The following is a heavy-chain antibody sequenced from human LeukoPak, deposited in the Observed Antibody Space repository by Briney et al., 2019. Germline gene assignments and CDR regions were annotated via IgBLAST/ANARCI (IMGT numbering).Heavy chain of an antibody. D-gene: IGHD6-13*01. CDR3: ARLDSSSWYYFDY. J-gene: IGHJ4*02. CDR2: IYYSGST. CDR1: GGSISSSSYY. V-gene: IGHV4-39*01. Sequence: PSETLSLTCTVSGGSISSSSYYWGWDRQPPGKGLEWIGSIYYSGSTYYNPSLKSRVTISVDTSKNQSSLKLSSVTAADTAVYYCARLDSSSWYYFDYWGQGTLVTVSS.